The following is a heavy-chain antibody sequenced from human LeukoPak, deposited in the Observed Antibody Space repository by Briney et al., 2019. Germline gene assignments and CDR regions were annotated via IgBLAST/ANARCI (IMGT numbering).Heavy chain of an antibody. CDR3: ARDLSYDILTGYSPGSDY. CDR1: GFTFSSYS. CDR2: ISSSSSYI. Sequence: PGGSLRLSCAASGFTFSSYSMNWVRQAPGKGLEWVSSISSSSSYIYYADSVKGRFTISRDNAKNSLYLQMNSLRAEDTAVYYCARDLSYDILTGYSPGSDYWGQGTLVTVSS. D-gene: IGHD3-9*01. V-gene: IGHV3-21*01. J-gene: IGHJ4*02.